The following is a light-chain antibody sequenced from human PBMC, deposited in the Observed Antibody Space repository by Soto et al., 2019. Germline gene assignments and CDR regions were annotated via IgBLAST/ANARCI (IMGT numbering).Light chain of an antibody. V-gene: IGLV2-14*03. J-gene: IGLJ2*01. CDR3: SSYTNSNTLV. CDR2: DVS. CDR1: SSDVGGYNY. Sequence: QSVLTQPASVSGSPGHSITISCTGTSSDVGGYNYVSWYQHHPGKAPKLMIYDVSNRPSGVSSRFSGSKSGNTASLAISGLQAEDEADYYCSSYTNSNTLVFGGGTK.